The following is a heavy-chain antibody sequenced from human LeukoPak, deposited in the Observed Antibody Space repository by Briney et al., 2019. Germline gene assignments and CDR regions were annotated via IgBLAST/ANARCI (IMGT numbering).Heavy chain of an antibody. V-gene: IGHV2-5*01. CDR1: GFSLSTSGVG. D-gene: IGHD4-17*01. CDR3: AHYGDYRFLYYFDY. J-gene: IGHJ4*02. Sequence: PGPTLVKPTQTLTLTCTFSGFSLSTSGVGVGWIRQPPGKALEWLALIYWNDNKLYSPSLKSRLTITKDTSNNQVVLTMTNMDPVDTATYYCAHYGDYRFLYYFDYWGQGTLVTLSP. CDR2: IYWNDNK.